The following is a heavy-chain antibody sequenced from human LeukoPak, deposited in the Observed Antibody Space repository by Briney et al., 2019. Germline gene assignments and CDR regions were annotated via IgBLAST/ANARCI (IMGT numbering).Heavy chain of an antibody. CDR2: IYYSGST. J-gene: IGHJ4*02. CDR1: GGSISSSSYY. V-gene: IGHV4-39*07. Sequence: SETLSLTCTVSGGSISSSSYYWGWIRQPPGKGLEWTGSIYYSGSTYYNPSLKSRVTISVDTSKNQFSLKLSSVTAADTAVYYCATTRGVVRGIHFDYWGQGTLVTVSS. D-gene: IGHD3-10*01. CDR3: ATTRGVVRGIHFDY.